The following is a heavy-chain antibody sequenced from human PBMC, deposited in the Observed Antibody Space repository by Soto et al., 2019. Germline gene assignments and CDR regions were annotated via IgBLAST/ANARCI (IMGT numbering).Heavy chain of an antibody. D-gene: IGHD6-13*01. CDR1: GFSLSTPGVG. Sequence: QITLKESGPTLVKPTQTLTLTCTFSGFSLSTPGVGVGWIRQPPGKALERLALIYWNDDKRYSPSLKSRLTITEDTAKNQVVLTMSSMDRVDTSTYYWAHSLPPPYSSSWYFDCWGPGTLVTVSS. V-gene: IGHV2-5*01. CDR2: IYWNDDK. J-gene: IGHJ4*02. CDR3: AHSLPPPYSSSWYFDC.